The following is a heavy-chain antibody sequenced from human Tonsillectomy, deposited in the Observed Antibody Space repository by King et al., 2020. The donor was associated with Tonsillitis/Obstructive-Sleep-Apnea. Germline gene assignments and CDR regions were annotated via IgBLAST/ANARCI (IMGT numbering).Heavy chain of an antibody. CDR3: ARGPTSNEYYDFWSGYPDDAFDI. D-gene: IGHD3-3*01. J-gene: IGHJ3*02. Sequence: VQLQQWGAGLLKPSETLSLTCAVYGGSFSGYYWSWIRQPPGKGLEWIGEINHSGSTNYNPSLKSRVTISVDTSKNQFSLKLSSVTAADTAVYYCARGPTSNEYYDFWSGYPDDAFDIWGQGTMVTVSS. CDR2: INHSGST. V-gene: IGHV4-34*01. CDR1: GGSFSGYY.